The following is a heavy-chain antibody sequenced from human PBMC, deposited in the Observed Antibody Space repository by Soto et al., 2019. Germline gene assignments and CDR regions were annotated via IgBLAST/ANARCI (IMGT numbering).Heavy chain of an antibody. Sequence: GGSLRLSCAASGFTFSSYSMNWVRQAPGKGLEWVSYISSSSSTIYYADSVKGRFTISRDNAKNSLYLQMNSLRAEDTAVYYCARDPLADIVVVVAATTPNWFDPWGQGTLVTVSS. V-gene: IGHV3-48*01. CDR2: ISSSSSTI. CDR1: GFTFSSYS. D-gene: IGHD2-15*01. CDR3: ARDPLADIVVVVAATTPNWFDP. J-gene: IGHJ5*02.